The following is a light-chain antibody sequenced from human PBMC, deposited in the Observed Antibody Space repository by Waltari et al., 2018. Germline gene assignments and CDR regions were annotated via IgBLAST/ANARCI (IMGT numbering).Light chain of an antibody. J-gene: IGLJ3*02. CDR1: TTDVSGYDY. V-gene: IGLV2-11*01. CDR3: CSFTEEV. CDR2: DVN. Sequence: QSALAQPRPVSGSPGQSVTISCPATTTDVSGYDYVSWYQQHPGKGPKLIIFDVNRRPSGVPDRFSGSKTGNMASLTISGLQPEDEAIYYCCSFTEEVFGGGTTVTVL.